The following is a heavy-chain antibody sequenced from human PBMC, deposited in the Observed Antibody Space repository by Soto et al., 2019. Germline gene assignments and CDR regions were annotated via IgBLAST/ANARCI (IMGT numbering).Heavy chain of an antibody. V-gene: IGHV3-23*01. J-gene: IGHJ4*02. D-gene: IGHD6-6*01. CDR2: ISGSGGST. CDR1: GFTFSSYA. CDR3: AKDVSSSSLFGMSFGVFSLEKGWYGTDY. Sequence: GGSLRLSCAASGFTFSSYAMSWVRQAPGKGLEWVSAISGSGGSTYYADSVKGRFTISRDNSKNTLYLQMNSLRAEDTAVYYCAKDVSSSSLFGMSFGVFSLEKGWYGTDYWGQGTLVTVSS.